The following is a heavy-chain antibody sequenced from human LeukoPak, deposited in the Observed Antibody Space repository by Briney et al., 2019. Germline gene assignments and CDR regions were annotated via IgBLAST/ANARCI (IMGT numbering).Heavy chain of an antibody. CDR1: GGSISSSSYY. CDR3: ARTSQYYGGNQLFDY. J-gene: IGHJ4*02. Sequence: PSETLSLTCTVSGGSISSSSYYWSWIRQPPGKGLEWIGYIYYSGSTYYNPSLKSRVTISVDTSKNQFSLKVSSVTAADTAVYYCARTSQYYGGNQLFDYWGQGTLVTVSS. V-gene: IGHV4-30-4*01. CDR2: IYYSGST. D-gene: IGHD4-23*01.